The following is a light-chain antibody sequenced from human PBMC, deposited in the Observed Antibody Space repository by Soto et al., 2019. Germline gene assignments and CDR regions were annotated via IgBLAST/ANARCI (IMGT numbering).Light chain of an antibody. CDR2: GVS. CDR1: QNVGFSY. J-gene: IGKJ2*01. CDR3: QQCGVSPRT. Sequence: EIVLTQSPGTLSLSPGERATLSCRASQNVGFSYLAWYQQKPGQAPRLLIYGVSTRATGIPDRFSGSGSGTDFTLTISRLEPEDFAVYYCQQCGVSPRTFGQGTKLEI. V-gene: IGKV3-20*01.